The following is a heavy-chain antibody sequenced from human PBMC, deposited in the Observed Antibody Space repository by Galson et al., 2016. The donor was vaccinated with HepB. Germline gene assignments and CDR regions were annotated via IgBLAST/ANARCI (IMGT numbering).Heavy chain of an antibody. V-gene: IGHV3-13*01. D-gene: IGHD1-14*01. CDR3: ARDGGGTGGYYYYAMDD. Sequence: SLRLSCAASGFTFSRYDMRWVRHVTGKGLEWVSAIGTAGDTYYPGSVKGRFAISRENAKNSSYLQMNSLRDEDTAVYYCARDGGGTGGYYYYAMDDWGQGTTVTVSS. J-gene: IGHJ6*02. CDR2: IGTAGDT. CDR1: GFTFSRYD.